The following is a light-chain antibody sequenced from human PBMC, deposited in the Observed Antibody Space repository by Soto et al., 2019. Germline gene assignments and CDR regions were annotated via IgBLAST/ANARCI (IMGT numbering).Light chain of an antibody. CDR1: HDISTY. Sequence: DIQLTQSPSLLSASVGDRVTITCRASHDISTYLAWYQQKPGKAPKLLIYDASSLESGVPSRFSGSGSGTEFTLTISSLQPDDFATYYCQQYNSYPWTFGQGTKVDI. CDR2: DAS. J-gene: IGKJ1*01. V-gene: IGKV1-9*01. CDR3: QQYNSYPWT.